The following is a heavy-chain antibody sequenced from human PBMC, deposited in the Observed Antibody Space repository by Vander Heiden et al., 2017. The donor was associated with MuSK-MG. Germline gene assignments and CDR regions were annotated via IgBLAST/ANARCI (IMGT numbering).Heavy chain of an antibody. Sequence: GESGGGLVQPGGSLRLSCAASGFTFSNYWMHWVRQAQGKGLVWVSRINTDGSYTSYADSVKGRFTISRDNAKNTLYLQMNSLRTEDTAVYYCARVGSAPPFNWGQGTLVTVSS. CDR2: INTDGSYT. D-gene: IGHD6-6*01. CDR3: ARVGSAPPFN. J-gene: IGHJ4*02. CDR1: GFTFSNYW. V-gene: IGHV3-74*01.